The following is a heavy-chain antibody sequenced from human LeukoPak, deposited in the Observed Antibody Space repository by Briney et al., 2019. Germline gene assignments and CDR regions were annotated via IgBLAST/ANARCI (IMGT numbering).Heavy chain of an antibody. V-gene: IGHV3-74*01. J-gene: IGHJ4*02. CDR3: AKGTTSSSWSSSDY. CDR1: GFTFSTYW. CDR2: INSDESST. D-gene: IGHD6-13*01. Sequence: GGSLRLSCAASGFTFSTYWMYWVRQAPGKGLVWVSRINSDESSTSYAGSVKGRFTISRDNAKNTLYLQMNSLRVEDTAVYYCAKGTTSSSWSSSDYWGQGTLVTVSS.